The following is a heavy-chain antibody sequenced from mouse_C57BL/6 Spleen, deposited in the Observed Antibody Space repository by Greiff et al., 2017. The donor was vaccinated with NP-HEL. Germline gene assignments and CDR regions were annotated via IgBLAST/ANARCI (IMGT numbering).Heavy chain of an antibody. CDR2: ISDGGSYT. Sequence: VKLMESGGGLVKPGGSLKLSCAASGFTFSSYAMSWVRQTPEKRLEWVANISDGGSYTYYPDNVKGRFTISRENAKNNLYLQMSHLKSEDTAMYYCARGDYGSSDYAMDYWGQGTSVTVSS. CDR3: ARGDYGSSDYAMDY. CDR1: GFTFSSYA. D-gene: IGHD1-1*01. J-gene: IGHJ4*01. V-gene: IGHV5-4*03.